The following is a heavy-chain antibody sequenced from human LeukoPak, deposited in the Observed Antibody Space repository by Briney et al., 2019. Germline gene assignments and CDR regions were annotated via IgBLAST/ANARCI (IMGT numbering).Heavy chain of an antibody. CDR1: GGSISSSSYY. J-gene: IGHJ4*02. D-gene: IGHD3-22*01. V-gene: IGHV4-31*03. CDR3: ARSGDSSGYLDY. CDR2: IYYSGST. Sequence: SETLSLTCTVSGGSISSSSYYWGWIRQPPGKGLEWIGYIYYSGSTYYNPSLKSRVTISVDTSKNQFSLKLSSVTAADTAVYYCARSGDSSGYLDYWGQGTLVTVSS.